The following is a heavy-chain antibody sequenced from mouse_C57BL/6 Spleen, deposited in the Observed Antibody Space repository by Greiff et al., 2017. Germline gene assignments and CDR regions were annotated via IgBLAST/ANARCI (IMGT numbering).Heavy chain of an antibody. J-gene: IGHJ4*01. V-gene: IGHV1-64*01. Sequence: QVQLQQPGAELVKPGASVKLSCKASGYTFTSYWMHWVKQRPGQGLEWIGMIHPNSGSTNYNEKFKSKATLTVDKSSSTAYMQLSSLTSEDSAGYYCAREGYSRNAMDYWGQGTSVTVSS. CDR2: IHPNSGST. D-gene: IGHD2-5*01. CDR1: GYTFTSYW. CDR3: AREGYSRNAMDY.